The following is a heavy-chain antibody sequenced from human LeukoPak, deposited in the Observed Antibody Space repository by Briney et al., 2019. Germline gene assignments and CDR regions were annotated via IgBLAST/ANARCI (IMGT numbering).Heavy chain of an antibody. CDR2: INPSGGST. CDR1: RYTFTSYY. V-gene: IGHV1-46*01. J-gene: IGHJ4*02. Sequence: ASVKVSCKASRYTFTSYYMHCVRQAPGQGLEWMGIINPSGGSTSYAQKFQGRVTITADKSTSTAYMELSSLRSEDTAVYYCARTPSGYSYGYDYWGQGTLVTVSS. D-gene: IGHD5-18*01. CDR3: ARTPSGYSYGYDY.